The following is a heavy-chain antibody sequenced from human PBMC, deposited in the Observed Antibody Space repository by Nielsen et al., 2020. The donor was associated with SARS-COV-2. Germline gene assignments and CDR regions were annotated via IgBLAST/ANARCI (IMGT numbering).Heavy chain of an antibody. V-gene: IGHV3-69-1*01. D-gene: IGHD3-22*01. Sequence: VRQAPGKGLEWVSSISSSSYIYYADSVKGRFTISRDNSKNTLYLQMNSLRAEDTAVYYCAKDRYYYDSSGYYYSPYYYYGMDVWGQGTTVTVSS. CDR3: AKDRYYYDSSGYYYSPYYYYGMDV. CDR2: ISSSSYI. J-gene: IGHJ6*02.